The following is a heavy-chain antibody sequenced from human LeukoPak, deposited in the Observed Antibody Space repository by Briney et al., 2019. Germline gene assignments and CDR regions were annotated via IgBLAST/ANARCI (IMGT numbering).Heavy chain of an antibody. Sequence: GGSLRLSCAASGFTFSDYYMSWIRQAPGKGLEWVSYISSSGSTIYYADSVKGRFTISRDNAKNSLFLQITSLRAEDTAVYYCARERTGGTYYCDYWGQGTLVTVSS. CDR2: ISSSGSTI. CDR1: GFTFSDYY. V-gene: IGHV3-11*04. CDR3: ARERTGGTYYCDY. J-gene: IGHJ4*02.